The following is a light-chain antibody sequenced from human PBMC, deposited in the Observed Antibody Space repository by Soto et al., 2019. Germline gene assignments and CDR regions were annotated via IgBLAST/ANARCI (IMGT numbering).Light chain of an antibody. CDR3: SSFTSSSTYVI. V-gene: IGLV2-14*01. J-gene: IGLJ2*01. CDR1: SSDVGGYKY. CDR2: EVS. Sequence: QSALTQPASVSGSPGQSITISCTGTSSDVGGYKYVSWYQQHPDKAPKLMIYEVSHRPSGVSNRFSGSKSGNTASLTISGLQADDEADYYCSSFTSSSTYVIFGGGTKVTVL.